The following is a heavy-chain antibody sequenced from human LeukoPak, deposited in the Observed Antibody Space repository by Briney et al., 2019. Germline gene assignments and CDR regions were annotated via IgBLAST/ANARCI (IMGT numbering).Heavy chain of an antibody. Sequence: GGSLRLSCAASGFNFSIHWMTWVRQAPGKGLEWVANIPDDGSETNYVDSVKGRFIISRDNAKNLLSLQMSSLREEDTALYYCARGWAAIPDWGQGTLVAVSS. CDR1: GFNFSIHW. D-gene: IGHD2-15*01. V-gene: IGHV3-7*01. CDR2: IPDDGSET. CDR3: ARGWAAIPD. J-gene: IGHJ1*01.